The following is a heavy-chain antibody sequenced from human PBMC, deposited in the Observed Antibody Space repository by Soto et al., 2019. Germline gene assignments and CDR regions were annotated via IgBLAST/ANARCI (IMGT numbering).Heavy chain of an antibody. Sequence: PSETLSLTCAVFGGPFSGYYWSWIRQPPGRGLEWIGEINHSGSTNYNPSLKSRVTISVDTSKNQVSLKLSSVTAADTAVYYCARGYYYDNRPNWFDPWGQGTLVTVSS. CDR1: GGPFSGYY. D-gene: IGHD3-22*01. V-gene: IGHV4-34*01. CDR2: INHSGST. CDR3: ARGYYYDNRPNWFDP. J-gene: IGHJ5*02.